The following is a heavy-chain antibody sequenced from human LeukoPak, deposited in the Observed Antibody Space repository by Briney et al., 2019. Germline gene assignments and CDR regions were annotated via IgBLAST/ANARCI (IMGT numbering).Heavy chain of an antibody. CDR1: GFSVTSSH. CDR2: VYSGGNT. Sequence: GGSLRLSCAASGFSVTSSHMSWVRQAPGKGLEWVSSVYSGGNTDYAGSMQGRFAISRDNSKNTLYLQMNSLRPEDTAVYYCARESAPHHGLDYWGQGTLVTVSS. J-gene: IGHJ4*02. D-gene: IGHD5-24*01. CDR3: ARESAPHHGLDY. V-gene: IGHV3-66*01.